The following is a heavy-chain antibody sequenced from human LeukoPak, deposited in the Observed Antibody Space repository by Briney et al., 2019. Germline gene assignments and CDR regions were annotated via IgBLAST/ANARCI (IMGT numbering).Heavy chain of an antibody. CDR2: ISAYNGNT. D-gene: IGHD6-19*01. CDR3: ARLARPRIAVAGTIWFDP. Sequence: ASVKVSCKASGYTFTSYGISWVRQAPGQGLEWMGWISAYNGNTNYAQKLQGRVTMTTDTSTSTAYMELRSLRSDDTAVYYCARLARPRIAVAGTIWFDPWGQGTLVTVSS. J-gene: IGHJ5*02. V-gene: IGHV1-18*01. CDR1: GYTFTSYG.